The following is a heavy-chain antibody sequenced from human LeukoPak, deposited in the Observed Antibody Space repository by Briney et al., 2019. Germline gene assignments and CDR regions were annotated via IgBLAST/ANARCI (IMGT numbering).Heavy chain of an antibody. CDR2: IYSGGST. CDR3: ARDRLGLDAFDI. Sequence: PGGSLRLSCAASGFTVSWFYMSWVRQAPEKGLEWVSVIYSGGSTYYADSVKDRFIISRDNSKNTLYLQMNSLRAEDTAVYYCARDRLGLDAFDIWGQGTMVTVSS. J-gene: IGHJ3*02. D-gene: IGHD6-19*01. V-gene: IGHV3-53*05. CDR1: GFTVSWFY.